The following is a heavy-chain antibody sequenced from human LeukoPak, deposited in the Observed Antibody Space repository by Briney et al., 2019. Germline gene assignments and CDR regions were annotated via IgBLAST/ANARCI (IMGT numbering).Heavy chain of an antibody. CDR2: ISGSSCYT. V-gene: IGHV3-21*01. CDR1: GCTFSTYS. J-gene: IGHJ4*02. CDR3: ARGTTGGYSPSH. Sequence: GGSLRLSRAASGCTFSTYSMNWVRQAPGKGLEWVSSISGSSCYTFYADSVRGRFTISRDNAKNSLYLQMNSLRAEDTAAYYCARGTTGGYSPSHWGQGTLVTVSS. D-gene: IGHD5-12*01.